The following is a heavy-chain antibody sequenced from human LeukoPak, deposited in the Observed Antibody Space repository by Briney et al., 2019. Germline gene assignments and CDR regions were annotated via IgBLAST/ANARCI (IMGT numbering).Heavy chain of an antibody. J-gene: IGHJ2*01. CDR2: ISNDGKSR. D-gene: IGHD1-14*01. CDR1: RFTLSSYA. Sequence: PGGSLRLSCAASRFTLSSYAMHWVRQVPGKGLQYISAISNDGKSRYYANSVKGRFTISRDNSKNTLDLQMDSLRAEDMAVYYCARGGLTSPDYWYFDLWGRGTLVTVSS. CDR3: ARGGLTSPDYWYFDL. V-gene: IGHV3-64*01.